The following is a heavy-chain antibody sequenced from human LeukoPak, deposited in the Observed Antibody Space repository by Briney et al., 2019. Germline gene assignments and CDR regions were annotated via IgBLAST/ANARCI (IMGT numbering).Heavy chain of an antibody. D-gene: IGHD3-3*01. J-gene: IGHJ4*02. CDR2: INHSGST. Sequence: PSETLSLTCAVYGGSFSGYYWSWIRQPPGKGLEWIGKINHSGSTNYNPSLKSRVTISVDTSKNQFSLKLSSVTAADTAVYYCARGNLGFLSWYYWGQGTLVTVSS. V-gene: IGHV4-34*01. CDR1: GGSFSGYY. CDR3: ARGNLGFLSWYY.